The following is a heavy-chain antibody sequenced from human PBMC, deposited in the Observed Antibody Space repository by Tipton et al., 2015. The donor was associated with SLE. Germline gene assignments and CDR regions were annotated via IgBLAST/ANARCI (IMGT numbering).Heavy chain of an antibody. D-gene: IGHD3-3*01. J-gene: IGHJ6*02. CDR2: IKQDGSEK. V-gene: IGHV3-7*01. Sequence: SLRLSCAASGFTFSSYWMSWVRQAPGKGLEWVANIKQDGSEKYYVDSVKGRFTISRDNAKNSLYLQMNSLRAEDTAVYYCAREGSIFGVVITYGMDVWGQGTTVTVSS. CDR3: AREGSIFGVVITYGMDV. CDR1: GFTFSSYW.